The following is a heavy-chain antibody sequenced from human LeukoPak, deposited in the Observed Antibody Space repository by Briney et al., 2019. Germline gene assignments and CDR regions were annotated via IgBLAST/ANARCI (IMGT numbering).Heavy chain of an antibody. CDR2: TNPNSGGT. CDR1: GYTFTGYY. CDR3: ARDGGSTYYYDSSGYYYFDY. V-gene: IGHV1-2*04. D-gene: IGHD3-22*01. Sequence: GASVKVSCKASGYTFTGYYMHWVRQAPGQGLEWMGWTNPNSGGTNYAQKFQGWVTMTRDTSISTAYMELSRLRSDDTAVYYCARDGGSTYYYDSSGYYYFDYWGQXTLVTVSS. J-gene: IGHJ4*02.